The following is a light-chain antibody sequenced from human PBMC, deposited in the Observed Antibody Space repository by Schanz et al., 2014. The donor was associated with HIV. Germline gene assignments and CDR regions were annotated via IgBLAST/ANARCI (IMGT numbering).Light chain of an antibody. J-gene: IGLJ2*01. CDR1: SSDVGHYDY. CDR2: EVS. V-gene: IGLV2-8*01. CDR3: SSYTTSSTLV. Sequence: QSALTQPPSASGSRGQSVTISCTGTSSDVGHYDYVSWYQQHPGKAPKLMIYEVSKRPSGVPDRFSGSKSGHTASLTISGLQVEDEADYYCSSYTTSSTLVFGGGTKLTVL.